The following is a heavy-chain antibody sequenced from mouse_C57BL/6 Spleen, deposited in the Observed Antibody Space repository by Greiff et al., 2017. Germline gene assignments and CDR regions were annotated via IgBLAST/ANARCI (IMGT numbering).Heavy chain of an antibody. CDR2: IYPRSGNT. Sequence: LQESGAELARPGASVKLSCKASGYTFTSYGISWVKQRTGQGLEWIGEIYPRSGNTYYNEKFKGKATLTADKSSSTAYMELSSLTSEDSAVYFCARSEDYYDMDYWGQGTSVTVSS. CDR3: ARSEDYYDMDY. J-gene: IGHJ4*01. V-gene: IGHV1-81*01. CDR1: GYTFTSYG.